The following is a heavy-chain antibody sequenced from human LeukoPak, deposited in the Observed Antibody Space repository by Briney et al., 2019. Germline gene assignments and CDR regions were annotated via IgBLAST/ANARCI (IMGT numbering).Heavy chain of an antibody. D-gene: IGHD2-2*01. Sequence: SETLSLTCTVSGGSISSYYWSWIRQPPGKGLEWIGYIYYSGSTNYNPSLKSRVTISVDTSKNQFSLKLSSVTAADTAVYYCARHSMTAGAFDIWGQGTMVTVSS. V-gene: IGHV4-59*08. J-gene: IGHJ3*02. CDR2: IYYSGST. CDR1: GGSISSYY. CDR3: ARHSMTAGAFDI.